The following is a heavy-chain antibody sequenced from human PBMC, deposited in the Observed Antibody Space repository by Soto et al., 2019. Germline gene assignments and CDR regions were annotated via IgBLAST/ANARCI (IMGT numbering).Heavy chain of an antibody. Sequence: SETLSLTCTVSGGSISSYYWSWIRQPPGKGLEWIGYIYYSGSTNYNPSLKSQVTISVDTSKNQFSLKLSSVTAADTAVYYCARGPGIAAANGYYYYGMDVWGQGTTVTVSS. V-gene: IGHV4-59*01. CDR3: ARGPGIAAANGYYYYGMDV. CDR2: IYYSGST. CDR1: GGSISSYY. J-gene: IGHJ6*02. D-gene: IGHD6-13*01.